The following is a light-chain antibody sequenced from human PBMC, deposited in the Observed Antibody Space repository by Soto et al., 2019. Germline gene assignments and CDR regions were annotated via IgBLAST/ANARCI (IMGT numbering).Light chain of an antibody. V-gene: IGLV1-44*01. CDR1: TSNIGSNT. J-gene: IGLJ2*01. Sequence: QSVLSQPPSASGIPGQTITVSCSGGTSNIGSNTVNWYQDLPGTAPKLLMYSNNHRPSGVPDRFSGSKSGTSASLAISGIQSEDEGDYYCAAWDDSLNAVVFGGGTKVTVL. CDR2: SNN. CDR3: AAWDDSLNAVV.